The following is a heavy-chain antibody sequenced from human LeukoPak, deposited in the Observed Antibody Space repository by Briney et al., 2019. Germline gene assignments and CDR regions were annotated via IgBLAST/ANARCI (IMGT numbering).Heavy chain of an antibody. CDR2: IFYSGST. CDR1: GGSISSYY. CDR3: ARTGTYYYDSSGYKDYFDY. D-gene: IGHD3-22*01. Sequence: SETLSLTCTVSGGSISSYYWSWIRQPPGKGLEWIGHIFYSGSTNYNPSLKSRVTISVDTSKNQFSLKLSSVTAADTAVYYCARTGTYYYDSSGYKDYFDYWGQGTLVTVPS. V-gene: IGHV4-59*01. J-gene: IGHJ4*02.